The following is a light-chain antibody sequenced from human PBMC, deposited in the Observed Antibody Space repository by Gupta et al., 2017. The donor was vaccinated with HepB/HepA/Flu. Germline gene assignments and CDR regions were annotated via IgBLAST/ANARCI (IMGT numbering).Light chain of an antibody. CDR1: QSVDSY. CDR3: HQDSSWSPLT. J-gene: IGKJ1*01. Sequence: EIVLTQPPATLSLSPGERATLSCRASQSVDSYLAWYQQKPGQAPRLLIYDASNRATGIPARCSSSGSGKVVLITISSLEDEFAAFYCHQDSSWSPLTFGQGTKVEIK. V-gene: IGKV3-11*01. CDR2: DAS.